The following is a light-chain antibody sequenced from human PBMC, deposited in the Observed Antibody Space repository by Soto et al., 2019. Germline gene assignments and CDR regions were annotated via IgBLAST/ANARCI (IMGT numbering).Light chain of an antibody. CDR2: AAS. Sequence: EIVLTQSPDTLAVSPLELAARSCLASQSVTSNLAWYQQKRGQAPRLLIYAASTRATGVPARFSGSGSGTEFTLTISSLQSEDFAVYYCQQYNNWPPITFGQGTRLEIK. J-gene: IGKJ5*01. CDR3: QQYNNWPPIT. CDR1: QSVTSN. V-gene: IGKV3D-15*01.